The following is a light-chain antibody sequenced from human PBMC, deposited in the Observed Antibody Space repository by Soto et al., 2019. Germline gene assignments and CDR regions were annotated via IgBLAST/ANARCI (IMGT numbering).Light chain of an antibody. CDR1: QSVSSSY. CDR3: QQYGSSPQT. J-gene: IGKJ1*01. CDR2: GAS. Sequence: EIVFTQSPLTPPLSPGQRATLSCRPSQSVSSSYLGCYQQKPGQAPRLLIYGASSRATGIPDRFSGSGSGTDFTLTISRLEPEDFAVYYCQQYGSSPQTFGQGTKVDIK. V-gene: IGKV3-20*01.